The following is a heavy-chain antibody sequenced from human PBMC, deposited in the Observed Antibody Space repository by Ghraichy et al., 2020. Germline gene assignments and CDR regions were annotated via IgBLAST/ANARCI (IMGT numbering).Heavy chain of an antibody. D-gene: IGHD3-10*01. CDR3: VRTGRETMVSWFDP. J-gene: IGHJ5*02. Sequence: SETLSLTCTVSGGSISSSSYYWGWIRQPPGKGLEWIGSIYYSGSTYYNPSLQSRVTISVDTSKNQFSLKLSSVTAADTAVYFCVRTGRETMVSWFDPWGQGTLVTVSS. CDR2: IYYSGST. V-gene: IGHV4-39*01. CDR1: GGSISSSSYY.